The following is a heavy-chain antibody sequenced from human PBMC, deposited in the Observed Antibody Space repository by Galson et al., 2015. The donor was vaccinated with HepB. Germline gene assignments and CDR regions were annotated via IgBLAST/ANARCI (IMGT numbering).Heavy chain of an antibody. D-gene: IGHD3-3*01. CDR3: ASSFGVVNEIDY. Sequence: SCKASGYTFTGYSMHWVRQAPGQGLELMGWINPNSGGTNYAQKFQGRVTMTRDTSISTAYMELSRLRSDDTAVYYCASSFGVVNEIDYWGQGTLVTVSS. CDR2: INPNSGGT. CDR1: GYTFTGYS. V-gene: IGHV1-2*02. J-gene: IGHJ4*02.